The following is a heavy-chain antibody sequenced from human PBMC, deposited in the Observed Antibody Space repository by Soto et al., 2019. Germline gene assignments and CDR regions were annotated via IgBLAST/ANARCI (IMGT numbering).Heavy chain of an antibody. Sequence: EVQLLESGGGLVQPGGSLRLSCAASGYTFSKYAMIWVRQAPGQGLDWVAGVSRSGAATYYADSVKGRFTISRDKSKNTLSLQMNSLRAEDTALYYCATGSGEVPTNWFDPWGQGTLVTVSS. CDR2: VSRSGAAT. J-gene: IGHJ5*02. V-gene: IGHV3-23*01. CDR3: ATGSGEVPTNWFDP. CDR1: GYTFSKYA. D-gene: IGHD6-19*01.